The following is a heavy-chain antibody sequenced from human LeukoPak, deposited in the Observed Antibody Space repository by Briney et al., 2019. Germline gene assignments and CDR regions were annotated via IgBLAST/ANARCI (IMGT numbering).Heavy chain of an antibody. V-gene: IGHV3-23*01. Sequence: GGSLRLSCAASGFTFRGYDMAWVRQAPGKGLEWVSLISQTGGDTYYADSVKGRFTISRDNSKNTVFLQMSSLRADDTAVYYCAKDLRGAGFDYWGQGSLVTVSS. CDR2: ISQTGGDT. D-gene: IGHD1-26*01. CDR3: AKDLRGAGFDY. CDR1: GFTFRGYD. J-gene: IGHJ4*02.